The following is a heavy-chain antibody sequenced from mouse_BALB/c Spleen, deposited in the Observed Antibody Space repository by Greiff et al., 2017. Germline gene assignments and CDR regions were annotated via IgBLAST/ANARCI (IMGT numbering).Heavy chain of an antibody. J-gene: IGHJ4*01. V-gene: IGHV5-17*02. CDR2: ISSGSSTI. CDR3: ARTSDSSGYAMDD. D-gene: IGHD3-2*01. CDR1: GFTFSSFG. Sequence: DVHLVESGGGLVQPGGSRKLSCAASGFTFSSFGMHWVRQAPEKGLEWVAYISSGSSTIYYADTVKGRFTISRDNPKNTLFLQMTSLRSEDTAMYYCARTSDSSGYAMDDWGQGTSVTVSS.